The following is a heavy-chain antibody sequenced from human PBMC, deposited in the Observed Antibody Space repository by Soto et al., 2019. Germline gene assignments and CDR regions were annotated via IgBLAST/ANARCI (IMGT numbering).Heavy chain of an antibody. Sequence: ASVKVSCKASGYTFTSYGISWVRQAPGQGLEWMGWISAYNGNTNYAQKLQGRVTMTTDTSTSTAYMELSSLRSEDTAVYYCARDLLMATIDYYFDYWGQGTLVTVSS. J-gene: IGHJ4*02. CDR2: ISAYNGNT. CDR1: GYTFTSYG. D-gene: IGHD5-12*01. V-gene: IGHV1-18*01. CDR3: ARDLLMATIDYYFDY.